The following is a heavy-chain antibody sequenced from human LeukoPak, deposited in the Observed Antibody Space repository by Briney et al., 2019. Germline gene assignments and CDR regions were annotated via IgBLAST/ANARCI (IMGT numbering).Heavy chain of an antibody. V-gene: IGHV3-9*01. CDR2: ISWNSGSI. Sequence: GGSLRLSCAASGFIFDDYAMHWVRQAPGKGLEWVSGISWNSGSIGYADSVKGRFTISRDNAKNSLYRQMNSLRAEDTALYYCAKGETTVTEYGMDVWGQGTTVTVSS. J-gene: IGHJ6*02. CDR1: GFIFDDYA. D-gene: IGHD4-4*01. CDR3: AKGETTVTEYGMDV.